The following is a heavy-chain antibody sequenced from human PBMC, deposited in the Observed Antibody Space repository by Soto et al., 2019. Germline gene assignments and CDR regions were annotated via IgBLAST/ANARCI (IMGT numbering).Heavy chain of an antibody. Sequence: GSLRLSCAASGYNFRSYAMHWVRQAPGKGLEWVAVISYDESHEYYADSVKGRFTISRDNSKNTLYLQMNSLRGDDTAVYYCARAGYSSSWNWFDPWGQGTQVTVS. J-gene: IGHJ5*02. CDR3: ARAGYSSSWNWFDP. V-gene: IGHV3-30*04. CDR1: GYNFRSYA. CDR2: ISYDESHE. D-gene: IGHD6-13*01.